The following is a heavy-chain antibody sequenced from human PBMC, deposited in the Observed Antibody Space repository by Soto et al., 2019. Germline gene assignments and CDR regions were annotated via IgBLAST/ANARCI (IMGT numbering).Heavy chain of an antibody. CDR3: ARGGQDFWSGPFDY. D-gene: IGHD3-3*01. CDR2: IDNSGST. CDR1: GGSIRNYF. Sequence: SETLSLTCTVSGGSIRNYFCNWIRQPAGKGLEWIGRIDNSGSTNCNPSLKSRITMSADTSRNQFSLKLNSVTAADTAVYYCARGGQDFWSGPFDYWGQGALVTVSS. J-gene: IGHJ4*02. V-gene: IGHV4-4*07.